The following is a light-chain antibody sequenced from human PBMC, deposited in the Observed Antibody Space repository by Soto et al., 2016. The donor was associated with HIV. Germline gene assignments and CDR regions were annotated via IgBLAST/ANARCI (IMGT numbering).Light chain of an antibody. CDR2: GAS. J-gene: IGKJ5*01. CDR3: QQAYSSPPTT. CDR1: QSISNY. Sequence: DIHMTQSPSSLSASVGDRVTITCRTSQSISNYLNWYQQKPGKAPKLLIYGASSLQGGVPSRFSGSGSGTDFTLTISSLQPEDFATYYCQQAYSSPPTTFGQGTRLEV. V-gene: IGKV1-39*01.